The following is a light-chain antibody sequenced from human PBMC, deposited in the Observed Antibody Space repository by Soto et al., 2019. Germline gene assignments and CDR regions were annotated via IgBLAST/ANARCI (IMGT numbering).Light chain of an antibody. CDR3: QTWGSGIVV. CDR2: LNSDCSH. CDR1: SGHSNYA. J-gene: IGLJ2*01. Sequence: QLVLTQSPSASASLGASVKLTCTLSSGHSNYAIAWHQQQSEKGPRYLMKLNSDCSHSKGDGIPDRFSGSSSGAERYLTISSIQSEDEAYYYCQTWGSGIVVFGGGTKLTVL. V-gene: IGLV4-69*01.